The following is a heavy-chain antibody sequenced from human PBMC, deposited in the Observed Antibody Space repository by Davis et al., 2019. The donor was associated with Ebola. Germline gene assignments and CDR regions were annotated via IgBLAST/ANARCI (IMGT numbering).Heavy chain of an antibody. Sequence: AASVKVSCKASGNTISTYTIDWVRQAPGQGLEWMGWINPHNRNTNYAQNVQGRVIVTSDTATTTAYMEVGSLRSDDTAVYYCARAQFPTTSDHWGQGTLVTVSS. J-gene: IGHJ4*02. D-gene: IGHD1-1*01. CDR1: GNTISTYT. V-gene: IGHV1-18*01. CDR3: ARAQFPTTSDH. CDR2: INPHNRNT.